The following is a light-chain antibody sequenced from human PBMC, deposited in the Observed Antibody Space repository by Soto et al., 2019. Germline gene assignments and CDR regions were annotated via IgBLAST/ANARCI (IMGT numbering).Light chain of an antibody. J-gene: IGKJ5*01. CDR2: AAS. CDR3: HSRA. Sequence: DIQLTQTPSTLSASVGDEVTITCRASQTISRWLAWYQQKPGRAPKLLIYAASTLESGVPSRFSGSGSETEFTLTISRLQPDDFATYFCHSRAFGQGTRLEI. V-gene: IGKV1-5*01. CDR1: QTISRW.